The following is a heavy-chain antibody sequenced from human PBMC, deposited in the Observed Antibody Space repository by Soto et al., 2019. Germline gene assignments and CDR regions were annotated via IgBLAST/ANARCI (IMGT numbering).Heavy chain of an antibody. D-gene: IGHD5-12*01. Sequence: QVQLVESGGGVVQPGRSLRLSCAASGFTFSSYGMHWVRQAPGKGLEWVAVIWYDGSNKYYADSVKGRFTISRDNSKNTLDLQMNSLRAEDTAVYYCARDQDGYNSYFDYWGQGTLVTVSS. J-gene: IGHJ4*02. CDR2: IWYDGSNK. CDR1: GFTFSSYG. V-gene: IGHV3-33*01. CDR3: ARDQDGYNSYFDY.